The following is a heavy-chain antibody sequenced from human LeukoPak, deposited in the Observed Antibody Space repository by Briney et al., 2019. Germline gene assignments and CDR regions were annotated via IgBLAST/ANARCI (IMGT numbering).Heavy chain of an antibody. CDR2: IYYSGST. CDR1: GGSISSYY. Sequence: PSETLSLTCTVSGGSISSYYWSWIRQPPGKGLEWIGYIYYSGSTNYNPSLKSRVTISVNTSKNQFSLKLSSVTAADTAVYHCARAGLRFLEWLPTPYYYGMDVWGQGTTVTVSS. D-gene: IGHD3-3*01. J-gene: IGHJ6*02. CDR3: ARAGLRFLEWLPTPYYYGMDV. V-gene: IGHV4-59*01.